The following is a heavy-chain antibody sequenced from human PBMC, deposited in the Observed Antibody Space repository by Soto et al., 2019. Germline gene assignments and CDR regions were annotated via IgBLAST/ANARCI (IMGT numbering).Heavy chain of an antibody. CDR3: ATGVIWIGYFTVDS. CDR2: FIPVYRTL. Sequence: QEQLVQSGAEVKKPGSSVKISCKASGGSFGNSAINWVRQTPGQGLGWLGGFIPVYRTLNYAQKIQGRVTITANESTGTAYMTLSSLASNDTAVYYCATGVIWIGYFTVDSWGQGTRVTVSS. CDR1: GGSFGNSA. D-gene: IGHD3-3*01. V-gene: IGHV1-69*01. J-gene: IGHJ4*02.